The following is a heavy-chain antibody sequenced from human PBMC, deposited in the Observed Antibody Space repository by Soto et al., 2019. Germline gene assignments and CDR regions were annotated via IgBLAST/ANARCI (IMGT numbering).Heavy chain of an antibody. CDR3: AKDRGGWLQSSGPHPFDH. CDR2: VYHSGNT. Sequence: SETLSLTCDVSGYSVGSSYYWGWIRQPPGKGLEWIGSVYHSGNTYYTPSLKSRVTVSVDPSTNQFSLMLKSLTVADTAVYFCAKDRGGWLQSSGPHPFDHWGQGILVTVSS. V-gene: IGHV4-38-2*02. CDR1: GYSVGSSYY. J-gene: IGHJ4*02. D-gene: IGHD3-16*01.